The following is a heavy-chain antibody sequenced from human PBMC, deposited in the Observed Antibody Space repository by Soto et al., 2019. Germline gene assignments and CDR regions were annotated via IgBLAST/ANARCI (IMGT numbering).Heavy chain of an antibody. CDR1: GYTFTTYT. J-gene: IGHJ5*02. Sequence: QVQLVQSGAEVKKPGASVMLSCKASGYTFTTYTMNWVRQAPGQRLEWMGWINPVNGNTKSSPKFRDRVIITRDTSASTAYMELRSLRSEDTAVYYCARGIATGQLDPWGQGTLVIVSS. D-gene: IGHD6-13*01. V-gene: IGHV1-3*01. CDR2: INPVNGNT. CDR3: ARGIATGQLDP.